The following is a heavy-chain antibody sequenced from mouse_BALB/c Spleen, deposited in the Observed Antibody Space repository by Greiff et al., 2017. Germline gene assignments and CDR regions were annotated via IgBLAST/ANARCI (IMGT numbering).Heavy chain of an antibody. D-gene: IGHD2-4*01. J-gene: IGHJ2*01. CDR3: ARSGLRRGDYFDY. Sequence: QVQLQQSGPELVKPGASVRISCKASGYTFTSYYIHWVKQRPGQGLEWIGWIYPGNVNTKYNEKFKGKATLTADKSSSTAYMQLSSLTSEDSAVYFCARSGLRRGDYFDYWGQGTTLTVSS. V-gene: IGHV1S56*01. CDR1: GYTFTSYY. CDR2: IYPGNVNT.